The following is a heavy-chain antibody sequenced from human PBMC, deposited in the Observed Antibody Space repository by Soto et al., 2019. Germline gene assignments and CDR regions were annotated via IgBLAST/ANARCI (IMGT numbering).Heavy chain of an antibody. CDR2: IKTKPNSYAT. V-gene: IGHV3-73*01. Sequence: EVQLVESGGGLVQPGGSLKLSCAASGFTFSDSAMHWVRQASGKGLEWVGRIKTKPNSYATAYGASVQGRFTISRDGSKSTAYLQMNSLKPEDSAVYYCTRASDAGCGVSDSRNWFDPWGQGILVTVSS. D-gene: IGHD2-21*01. J-gene: IGHJ5*02. CDR3: TRASDAGCGVSDSRNWFDP. CDR1: GFTFSDSA.